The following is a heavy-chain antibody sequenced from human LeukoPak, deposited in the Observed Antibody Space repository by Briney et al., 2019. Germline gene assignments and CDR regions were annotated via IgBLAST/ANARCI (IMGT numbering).Heavy chain of an antibody. J-gene: IGHJ5*02. CDR1: GYTLTELS. Sequence: ASVKASCKVSGYTLTELSMHWVRQAPGKGLEWMGGFDPEDGETIYAQKFQGRVTMTEDTSTDTAYMELSSLRSEDTAVYYCAPTREVGATIRWFDPWGQGTLVTVSS. D-gene: IGHD1-26*01. V-gene: IGHV1-24*01. CDR2: FDPEDGET. CDR3: APTREVGATIRWFDP.